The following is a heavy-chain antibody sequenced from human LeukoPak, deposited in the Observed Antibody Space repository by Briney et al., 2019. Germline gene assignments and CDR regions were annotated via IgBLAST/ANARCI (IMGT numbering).Heavy chain of an antibody. CDR2: INPNSSGT. CDR3: ASAAVGNTAMVI. D-gene: IGHD5-18*01. J-gene: IGHJ4*02. CDR1: GYTFTGYY. Sequence: ASVKVSCKASGYTFTGYYMHWVRQAPGQGLEWMGWINPNSSGTNYAQKFQGRVTMTRDTSISTAYMELSRLRSDDTAVYYCASAAVGNTAMVIWGKGTLVTVSS. V-gene: IGHV1-2*02.